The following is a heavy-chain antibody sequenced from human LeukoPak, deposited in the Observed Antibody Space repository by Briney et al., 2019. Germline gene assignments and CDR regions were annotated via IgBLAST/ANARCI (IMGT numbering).Heavy chain of an antibody. CDR1: GYTFTAYY. CDR3: ARRIPAGIGAFDM. Sequence: ASVKVSCKASGYTFTAYYMHWGRQAPGQGVEWMGWINPNSGGTNYAQEFPGRVSTTRDTSIRTDYMELSRLRSDDAAVYYCARRIPAGIGAFDMWGQGTMVTVSS. V-gene: IGHV1-2*02. CDR2: INPNSGGT. J-gene: IGHJ3*02. D-gene: IGHD2-2*02.